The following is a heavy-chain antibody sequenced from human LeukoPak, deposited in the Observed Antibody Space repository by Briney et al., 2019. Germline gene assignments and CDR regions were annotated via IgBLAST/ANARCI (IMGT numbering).Heavy chain of an antibody. V-gene: IGHV4-61*02. CDR2: IYTSGST. Sequence: SETLSLTCTVSGGSISSGSYYWSWIRQPAGKGLEWIGRIYTSGSTNYNPYLKSRVTISVDTSKNQFSLKLSSVTAADTAVYYCARDPYYYYYMDVWGKGTTVTVSS. CDR3: ARDPYYYYYMDV. CDR1: GGSISSGSYY. J-gene: IGHJ6*03.